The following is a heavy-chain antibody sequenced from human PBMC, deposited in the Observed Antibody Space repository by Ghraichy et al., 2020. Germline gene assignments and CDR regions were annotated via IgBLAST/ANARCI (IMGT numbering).Heavy chain of an antibody. CDR2: IYWNDDK. V-gene: IGHV2-5*01. Sequence: SGPTLVKPTQTLTLTCTFSGFSLSTSGVGVGWIRQPPGKALEWLALIYWNDDKRYSPSLKSRLTITKDTSKNQVVLTMTNMDPVDTATYYCAHSGSYCGVLGCAFDIWGQGTMVTVSS. J-gene: IGHJ3*02. D-gene: IGHD1-26*01. CDR3: AHSGSYCGVLGCAFDI. CDR1: GFSLSTSGVG.